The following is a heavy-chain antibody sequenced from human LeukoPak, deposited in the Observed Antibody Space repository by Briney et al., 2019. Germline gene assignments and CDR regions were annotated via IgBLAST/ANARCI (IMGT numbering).Heavy chain of an antibody. CDR2: LWKDGSNN. Sequence: GGSLRLSCVASGFTLRNYGMHWVRQAPGKGLEWVAVLWKDGSNNFYADSVKGRFRFSGDNSKDMLYLQMNSLRAEDTAVYYCAKEYEIFVGAFDIWGQGTMVTVSS. J-gene: IGHJ3*02. CDR3: AKEYEIFVGAFDI. CDR1: GFTLRNYG. V-gene: IGHV3-33*06. D-gene: IGHD3-9*01.